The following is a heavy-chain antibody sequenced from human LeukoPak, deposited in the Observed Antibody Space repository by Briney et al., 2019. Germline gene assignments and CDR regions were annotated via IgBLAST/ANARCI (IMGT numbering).Heavy chain of an antibody. J-gene: IGHJ4*02. D-gene: IGHD3-16*01. CDR2: IHYSGST. Sequence: SEILSLTCTVSGGSISIYYWSWIRQAPGKGLEWIGYIHYSGSTNYNPSLKRRVTISVDTSKNQFSLKLSSVTAADTAVYYCAREGDNYGSNFDYWGQGTLVTVSS. CDR3: AREGDNYGSNFDY. V-gene: IGHV4-59*01. CDR1: GGSISIYY.